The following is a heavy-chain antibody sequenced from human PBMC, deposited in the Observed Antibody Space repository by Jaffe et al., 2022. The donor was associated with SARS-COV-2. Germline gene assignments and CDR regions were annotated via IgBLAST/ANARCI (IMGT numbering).Heavy chain of an antibody. CDR3: TTGWGKI. CDR2: INEDGSQT. V-gene: IGHV3-7*03. CDR1: GFMFSNSY. D-gene: IGHD3-16*01. Sequence: EGQLVESGGGLVQPGGSLRLSCAASGFMFSNSYMAWVRQAPGKGPECVANINEDGSQTFYVDSMKGRLTISRDNAKNFLYLEISSLRADDTAVFYCTTGWGKIWGQGTMVTVSS. J-gene: IGHJ3*02.